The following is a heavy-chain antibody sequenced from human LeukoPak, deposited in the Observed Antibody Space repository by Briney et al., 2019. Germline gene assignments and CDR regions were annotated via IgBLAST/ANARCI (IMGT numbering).Heavy chain of an antibody. Sequence: SETLSLTCTVSGGSISSSSYYWGWIRQPPGKGLEWIGSIYYSGSTYYNPSLKSRVTISVDTSKNQFSLKLSSVTAADTAVYYCARDAGAPLYSSSRPEFDYWGQGTLVTVSS. CDR2: IYYSGST. J-gene: IGHJ4*02. D-gene: IGHD6-13*01. V-gene: IGHV4-39*02. CDR1: GGSISSSSYY. CDR3: ARDAGAPLYSSSRPEFDY.